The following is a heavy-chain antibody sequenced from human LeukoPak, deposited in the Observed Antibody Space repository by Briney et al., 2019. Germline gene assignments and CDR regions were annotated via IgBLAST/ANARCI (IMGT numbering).Heavy chain of an antibody. CDR3: ARGGKATVVTM. D-gene: IGHD4-23*01. Sequence: SETLSLTCTVSGGSINSYYLSWIRQPAGKGLEWIGRIYSSGSTNYNPSLKSRVSMSVDTSKNQFSLKLTSVTAADTALYYCARGGKATVVTMWGQGILVTVSS. J-gene: IGHJ4*02. V-gene: IGHV4-4*07. CDR2: IYSSGST. CDR1: GGSINSYY.